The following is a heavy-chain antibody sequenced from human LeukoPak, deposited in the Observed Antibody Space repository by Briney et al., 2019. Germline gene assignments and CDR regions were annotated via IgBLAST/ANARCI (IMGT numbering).Heavy chain of an antibody. Sequence: ASVKVSCKASGGTFSSYAISWVRQAPGQGLEWMGGVIPIFGTTNYAQKIQGRVTITTDESTSTAYMELSSLRSEDTAVYYCARGQVWGSYRRLDYWGQGTLVTVSS. CDR3: ARGQVWGSYRRLDY. J-gene: IGHJ4*02. V-gene: IGHV1-69*05. CDR1: GGTFSSYA. D-gene: IGHD3-16*02. CDR2: VIPIFGTT.